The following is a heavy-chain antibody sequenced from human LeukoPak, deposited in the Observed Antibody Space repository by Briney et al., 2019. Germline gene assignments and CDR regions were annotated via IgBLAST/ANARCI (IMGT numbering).Heavy chain of an antibody. CDR1: GDTFSSYA. J-gene: IGHJ4*02. CDR2: IIPIFGIA. D-gene: IGHD3-10*01. Sequence: SVKVSCKASGDTFSSYAISWVRQAPGQRLEWMGGIIPIFGIANYAQKFRGRVTITADESTSPAYMELSSLRSEDTAVYYCARGYYGSGSYSLGYWGQGTLVNV. V-gene: IGHV1-69*13. CDR3: ARGYYGSGSYSLGY.